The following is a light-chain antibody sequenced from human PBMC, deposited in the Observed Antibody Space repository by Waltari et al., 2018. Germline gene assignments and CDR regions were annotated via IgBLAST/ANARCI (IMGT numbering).Light chain of an antibody. CDR3: QQYNSFPVT. V-gene: IGKV1-16*02. J-gene: IGKJ4*01. CDR1: QGIANH. CDR2: AAS. Sequence: DIQMTQSPSSLSASVGDRVTITCRASQGIANHLAWFQQKPGKAPKSLIYAASSLQSGVPSKFSGSGSVTDFTLTITNLQPEEFATYYCQQYNSFPVTFGGGTKVEIK.